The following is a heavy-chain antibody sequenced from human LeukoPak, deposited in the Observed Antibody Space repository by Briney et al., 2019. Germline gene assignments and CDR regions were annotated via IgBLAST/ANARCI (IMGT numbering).Heavy chain of an antibody. CDR3: ARVAEGYCSGGSCYDYYFDS. Sequence: SETLSLTCTVSGGSISSGDYYWSWIRQPPGKGLEWIGYIYYSASTYYNPSLKSRVTISVDTSKNQFSLKLSSVTAADTAVYYCARVAEGYCSGGSCYDYYFDSWGQGTLVTVSS. V-gene: IGHV4-30-4*01. CDR1: GGSISSGDYY. D-gene: IGHD2-15*01. J-gene: IGHJ4*02. CDR2: IYYSAST.